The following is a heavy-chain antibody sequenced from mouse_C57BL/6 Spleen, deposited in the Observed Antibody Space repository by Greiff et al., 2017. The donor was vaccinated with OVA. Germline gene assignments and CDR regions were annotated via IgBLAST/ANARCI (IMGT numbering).Heavy chain of an antibody. CDR3: ARRGSSYPYFDY. Sequence: QVQLQQSGAELVKPGASVKMSCKASGYTFTTYPIEWMKQNHGKSLEWIGNFHPYNDDTKYNEKFKGKATLTVDKSSSTVYLELSRLTSDDSAVYYCARRGSSYPYFDYWGQGTTLTVSS. V-gene: IGHV1-47*01. J-gene: IGHJ2*01. CDR1: GYTFTTYP. CDR2: FHPYNDDT. D-gene: IGHD1-1*01.